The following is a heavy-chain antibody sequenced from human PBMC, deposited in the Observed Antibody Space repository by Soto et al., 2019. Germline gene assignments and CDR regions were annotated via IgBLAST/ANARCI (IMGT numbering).Heavy chain of an antibody. CDR1: GGSISSSSYY. CDR2: IYYSGST. V-gene: IGHV4-39*01. D-gene: IGHD5-12*01. CDR3: AVEEGSGYVGVY. Sequence: PSETLSLTCTVSGGSISSSSYYWGWIRQPPGKGLEWIGSIYYSGSTYYNPSLKRRVTISVDTSKNQFSLKLSSVTAADTAVYYCAVEEGSGYVGVYWGQGTLVTVSS. J-gene: IGHJ4*02.